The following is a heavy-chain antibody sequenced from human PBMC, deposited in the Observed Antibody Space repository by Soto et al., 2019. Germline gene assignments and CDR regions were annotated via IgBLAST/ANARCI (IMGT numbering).Heavy chain of an antibody. Sequence: QVQLVQSGAEVKKPGASVKVSXXXXXXXXXXXXISXXXXAXGXGLEWMGWISAYNGNTKYAQKLQGRVTMTTDTSTSTAYMELRSLRSEDTAXYYCXRDLAVALIDYWGQGTLVTVSS. D-gene: IGHD6-19*01. CDR3: XRDLAVALIDY. J-gene: IGHJ4*02. CDR1: XXXXXXXX. CDR2: ISAYNGNT. V-gene: IGHV1-18*01.